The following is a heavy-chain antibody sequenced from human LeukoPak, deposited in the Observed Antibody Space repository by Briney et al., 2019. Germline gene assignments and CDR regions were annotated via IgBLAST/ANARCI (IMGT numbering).Heavy chain of an antibody. CDR2: ISGSGGST. CDR3: AKDYRGRYFDWLLYFYFDY. Sequence: PGGSLRLSCAASGFTFSSYAMSWVRQAPGKGLEGVSAISGSGGSTYYADSVKGRFTISRDNSKNTLYLQMNSLRAEDTAVYYCAKDYRGRYFDWLLYFYFDYWGQGTLVTVSS. D-gene: IGHD3-9*01. CDR1: GFTFSSYA. V-gene: IGHV3-23*01. J-gene: IGHJ4*02.